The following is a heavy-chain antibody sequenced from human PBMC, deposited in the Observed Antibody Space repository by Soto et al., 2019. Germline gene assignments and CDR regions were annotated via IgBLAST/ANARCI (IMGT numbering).Heavy chain of an antibody. Sequence: GESLKISFKGSGYTFTNYWIGWVRQMPGKGLEWMGIIYPGDSDTKYNPSFQDQVTISADKSITTTYLQWSRLKASDTAIYYCAASIFYYGMDVWGQGTTVTVSS. V-gene: IGHV5-51*01. J-gene: IGHJ6*02. CDR1: GYTFTNYW. CDR2: IYPGDSDT. CDR3: AASIFYYGMDV.